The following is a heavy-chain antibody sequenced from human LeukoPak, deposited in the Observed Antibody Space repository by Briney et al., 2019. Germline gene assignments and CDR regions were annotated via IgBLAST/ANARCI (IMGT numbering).Heavy chain of an antibody. CDR3: ARDQYYYDSSGYHVSHYFDY. J-gene: IGHJ4*02. D-gene: IGHD3-22*01. V-gene: IGHV4-59*06. CDR2: IYYSGST. Sequence: SETLSLTCTVSGGSISSYYWSWIRQPPGKGLEWIGYIYYSGSTYYNPSLKSRVTISVDTSKNQFSLKLSSVTAADTAVYYCARDQYYYDSSGYHVSHYFDYWGQGTLVTVSS. CDR1: GGSISSYY.